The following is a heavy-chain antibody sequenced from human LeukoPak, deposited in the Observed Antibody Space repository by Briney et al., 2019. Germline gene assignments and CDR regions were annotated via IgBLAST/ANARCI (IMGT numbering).Heavy chain of an antibody. Sequence: ASVKVSCKASGGTFSGYAISWVRQAPGQGLEWMGRIIPILGIANYAQKFQGRVTITADKSTSTAYMELSSLRAEDTAVYYCARINSGSYFVWFDPWGQGTLVTVSS. V-gene: IGHV1-69*04. J-gene: IGHJ5*02. CDR3: ARINSGSYFVWFDP. CDR1: GGTFSGYA. D-gene: IGHD1-26*01. CDR2: IIPILGIA.